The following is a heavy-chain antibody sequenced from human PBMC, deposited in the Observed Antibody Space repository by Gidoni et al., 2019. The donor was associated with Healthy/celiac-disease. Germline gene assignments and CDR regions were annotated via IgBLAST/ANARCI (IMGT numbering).Heavy chain of an antibody. CDR1: GRSFSGSY. D-gene: IGHD2-15*01. J-gene: IGHJ6*02. CDR2: INHSGST. CDR3: ARIRFSRCSGCSCRYGMDV. V-gene: IGHV4-34*01. Sequence: QAQRQQRGPGLLKPSETLSLTSAVSGRSFSGSYWSWIRQPTGKGLEWIGEINHSGSTNYNPSLKSRVPISVDTSKNQFSLKLSSVTAADTAVYYCARIRFSRCSGCSCRYGMDVWGHGTTVTVSS.